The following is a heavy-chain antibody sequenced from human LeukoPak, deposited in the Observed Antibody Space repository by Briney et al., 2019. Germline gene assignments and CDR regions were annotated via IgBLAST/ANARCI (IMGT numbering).Heavy chain of an antibody. CDR1: RGSISGYS. CDR3: AREKIGYYDGSGRGWFDP. J-gene: IGHJ5*02. Sequence: SETLSLTCTVSRGSISGYSWSWIRQSPGGGLEWIGYIYYSGDTAYNPSLRSRVTMSVDTSKNQFSLKLSSVTAADTAVYYCAREKIGYYDGSGRGWFDPWGQGTLVTVSS. CDR2: IYYSGDT. V-gene: IGHV4-59*12. D-gene: IGHD3-22*01.